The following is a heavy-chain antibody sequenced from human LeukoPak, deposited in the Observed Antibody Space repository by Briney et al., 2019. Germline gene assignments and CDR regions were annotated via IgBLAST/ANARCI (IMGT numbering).Heavy chain of an antibody. V-gene: IGHV4-34*01. CDR3: ARDRQLLLWFGELLSYGMDV. J-gene: IGHJ6*02. Sequence: SETLSLTCAVYGRSFSGYYWSCIRQPPGKGLEWIGEINHSGSTNYNPSLKSRVTISVDTSKNQFSLKLSSVTAADTAVYYCARDRQLLLWFGELLSYGMDVWGQGTTVTVSS. D-gene: IGHD3-10*01. CDR1: GRSFSGYY. CDR2: INHSGST.